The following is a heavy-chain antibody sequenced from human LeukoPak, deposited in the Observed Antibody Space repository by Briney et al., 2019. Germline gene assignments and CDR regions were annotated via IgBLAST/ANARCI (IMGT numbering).Heavy chain of an antibody. J-gene: IGHJ4*02. D-gene: IGHD1-26*01. Sequence: SETLSLTCTVSGYSISSGYYWGWIRQPPGKGLEWIGSIYHSGSTYYNPSLKSRVTISVDTSKNQFSLKLSSVTAADTAVYYCAREWELLGGVDYWGQGTLVTVSS. V-gene: IGHV4-38-2*02. CDR1: GYSISSGYY. CDR2: IYHSGST. CDR3: AREWELLGGVDY.